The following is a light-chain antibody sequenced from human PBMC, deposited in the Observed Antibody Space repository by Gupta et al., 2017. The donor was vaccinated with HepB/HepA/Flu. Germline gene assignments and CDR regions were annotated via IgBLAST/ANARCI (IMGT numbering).Light chain of an antibody. Sequence: DIVMTQPPDSLAVSLGERATINCKSSQSVLYSSNNKNNLAWYQQKPGQPPKLLIYWASTRESGVPDRFSGSGSGTDFTLTISSLQAEDVAVYYCQQYFSTPLTFGGGTKVEIK. V-gene: IGKV4-1*01. J-gene: IGKJ4*01. CDR1: QSVLYSSNNKNN. CDR3: QQYFSTPLT. CDR2: WAS.